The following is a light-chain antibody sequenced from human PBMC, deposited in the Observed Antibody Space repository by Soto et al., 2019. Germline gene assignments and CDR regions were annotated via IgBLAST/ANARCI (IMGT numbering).Light chain of an antibody. V-gene: IGKV1-39*01. CDR1: QNIGSN. CDR2: GAS. J-gene: IGKJ2*01. Sequence: DIQMTQSPSSLSASIGDRVTITCRASQNIGSNLNWYQFKAGKAPKLLIHGASSVQSGVPSRFSGCGSATEFTLTINNLQPEDFASYFCEQSDRIPHTFGQGTKVDLK. CDR3: EQSDRIPHT.